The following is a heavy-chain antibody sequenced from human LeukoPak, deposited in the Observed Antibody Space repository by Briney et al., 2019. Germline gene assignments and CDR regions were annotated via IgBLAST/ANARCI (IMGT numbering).Heavy chain of an antibody. J-gene: IGHJ4*02. V-gene: IGHV4-59*02. CDR3: ARHKGYTYGYGDY. D-gene: IGHD5-18*01. Sequence: SETLSLTCTVSGGSVSGRYWSWIRQPPGKGLEWIGYIFYTVKTKYNPSLGSRVTISVDTSKNQFSLKLTSVTAADTAMYYCARHKGYTYGYGDYWGQGTLVTVSS. CDR1: GGSVSGRY. CDR2: IFYTVKT.